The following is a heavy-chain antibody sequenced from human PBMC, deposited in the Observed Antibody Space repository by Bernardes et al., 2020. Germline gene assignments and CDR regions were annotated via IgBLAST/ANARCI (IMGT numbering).Heavy chain of an antibody. Sequence: SLRLSCAASGFTFDDYAMHWVRQAPGKGLEWVSGISWNSGSIGYADSVKGRFTISRDNAKNSLYLQMNSLRAEDTALYYCAKSLTIFGVVPSHGMDVWGKGTTVTVSS. D-gene: IGHD3-3*01. V-gene: IGHV3-9*01. CDR2: ISWNSGSI. J-gene: IGHJ6*04. CDR1: GFTFDDYA. CDR3: AKSLTIFGVVPSHGMDV.